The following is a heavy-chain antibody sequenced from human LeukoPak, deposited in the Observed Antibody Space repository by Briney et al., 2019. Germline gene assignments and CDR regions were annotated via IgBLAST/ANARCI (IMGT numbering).Heavy chain of an antibody. J-gene: IGHJ4*02. CDR3: FRVNTFGGVIAQLEY. CDR2: LHHSGRT. V-gene: IGHV4-38-2*01. Sequence: PPETLSLTCAVSGYSISSGYYWGWIRQPPGKGLEWIGNLHHSGRTYFHSSLKSRVTISVDTSKNQFSLKLSSVTAADTAVYYCFRVNTFGGVIAQLEYWGQGTLVAVDS. CDR1: GYSISSGYY. D-gene: IGHD3-16*02.